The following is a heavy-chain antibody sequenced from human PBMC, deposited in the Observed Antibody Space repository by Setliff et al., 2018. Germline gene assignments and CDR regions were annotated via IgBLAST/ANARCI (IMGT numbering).Heavy chain of an antibody. CDR1: GYTFISYD. D-gene: IGHD1-20*01. CDR3: SRGQDNSKVGHD. Sequence: ASVKVSCKASGYTFISYDISWVRQAPGQGLEWMGWISIDDDKTKYAQKFQGRVTMTADTSTSTAYMELRSLRSDDTAMYYCSRGQDNSKVGHDWGQGTLVTVSS. V-gene: IGHV1-18*01. J-gene: IGHJ4*02. CDR2: ISIDDDKT.